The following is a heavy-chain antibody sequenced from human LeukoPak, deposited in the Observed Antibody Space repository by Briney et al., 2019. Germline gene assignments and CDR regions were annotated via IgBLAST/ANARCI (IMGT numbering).Heavy chain of an antibody. CDR2: IWYDGSNK. J-gene: IGHJ4*02. D-gene: IGHD5-18*01. Sequence: GRSLRLSCAESGFTFSSYGMHWVRQAPGKGLEWVAVIWYDGSNKYYADSVKGRFTISRDNSKNTLYLQMNSLRAEDTAVYYCARDLDTAMVDYWGQGTLVTVSS. CDR1: GFTFSSYG. CDR3: ARDLDTAMVDY. V-gene: IGHV3-33*01.